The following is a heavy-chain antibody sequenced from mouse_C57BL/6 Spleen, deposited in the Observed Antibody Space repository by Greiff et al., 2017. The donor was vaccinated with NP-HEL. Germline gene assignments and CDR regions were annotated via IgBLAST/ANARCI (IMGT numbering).Heavy chain of an antibody. J-gene: IGHJ1*03. CDR3: AKDRAYYYGSSYWYFDV. V-gene: IGHV5-16*01. D-gene: IGHD1-1*01. CDR2: INPDGSST. CDR1: GSPFTDYY. Sequence: EVKLMESEGALVQPGGSMKLSCKASGSPFTDYYMAWVPQVPKKVLEWVANINPDGSSTYYLDHLKTRFNFSGDNAKNILYLQMSSLKSEDTATYYCAKDRAYYYGSSYWYFDVWGTGTTVTVSS.